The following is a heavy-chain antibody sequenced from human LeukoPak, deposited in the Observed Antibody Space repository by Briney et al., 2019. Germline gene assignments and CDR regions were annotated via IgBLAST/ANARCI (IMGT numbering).Heavy chain of an antibody. V-gene: IGHV3-21*01. CDR2: ISSSSSYI. CDR3: ARVSYSSSWLDP. CDR1: EFTFSSYS. D-gene: IGHD6-13*01. Sequence: GGSLRLSGAASEFTFSSYSMNWIRQAPGKGLEWVSSISSSSSYIYYADSVKGRFTISRDNAKNSLYLQMNSLRAEDTAVYYCARVSYSSSWLDPWGQGTLVTVSS. J-gene: IGHJ5*02.